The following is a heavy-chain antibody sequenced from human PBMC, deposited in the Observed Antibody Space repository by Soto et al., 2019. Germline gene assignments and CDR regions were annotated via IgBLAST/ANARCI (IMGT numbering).Heavy chain of an antibody. V-gene: IGHV3-23*01. J-gene: IGHJ4*02. D-gene: IGHD1-26*01. CDR1: GFTFGSYA. CDR2: LTGSGASK. CDR3: ARDFGGRKPFEC. Sequence: GGVLRLSCAASGFTFGSYAMTWVRQAPGKGLEWVSALTGSGASKYYADSVEGRFTISRDNSENTLYLDMRRLTGEDTATYYCARDFGGRKPFECGGQGT.